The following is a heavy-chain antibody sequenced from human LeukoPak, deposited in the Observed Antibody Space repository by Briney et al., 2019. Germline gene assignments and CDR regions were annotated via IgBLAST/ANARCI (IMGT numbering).Heavy chain of an antibody. J-gene: IGHJ4*02. CDR2: ISSSSSYI. V-gene: IGHV3-21*04. Sequence: GGSLRLFCAASGFTFSSYSMNWVRQAPGKGLEWVSSISSSSSYIYYADSVKGRFTISRDNAKNSLYLQMNSLRAEDMALYYCAKGVYSSSSLYFDYWGQGTLVTVSS. CDR3: AKGVYSSSSLYFDY. CDR1: GFTFSSYS. D-gene: IGHD6-6*01.